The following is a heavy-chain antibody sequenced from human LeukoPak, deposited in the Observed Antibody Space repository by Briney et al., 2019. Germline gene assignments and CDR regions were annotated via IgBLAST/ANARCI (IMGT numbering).Heavy chain of an antibody. Sequence: SETLSLTCTVSGGSISPYYWSWIRQPPGKGLEWIAYITYSGSINYNPSLKSRVTISVNMSKKHFSLKLTSVTAADTAVYYCTRHLPPDIHIDIWGQGTLVTVSS. V-gene: IGHV4-59*08. CDR1: GGSISPYY. CDR3: TRHLPPDIHIDI. CDR2: ITYSGSI. J-gene: IGHJ3*02.